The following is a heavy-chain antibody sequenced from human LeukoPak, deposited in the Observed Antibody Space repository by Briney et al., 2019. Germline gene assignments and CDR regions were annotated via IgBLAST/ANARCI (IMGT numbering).Heavy chain of an antibody. J-gene: IGHJ4*02. V-gene: IGHV1-8*01. CDR1: GYIFTTYD. CDR3: TRGPPNWGFDF. CDR2: MSPNSGNT. Sequence: ASGKVSCKASGYIFTTYDINWVGQAGGHRLEWVGWMSPNSGNTGYVQNFHGRVLMNSSTALSTAYMELSSLNSDHTAVYYCTRGPPNWGFDFWGQGTLVTVSS. D-gene: IGHD7-27*01.